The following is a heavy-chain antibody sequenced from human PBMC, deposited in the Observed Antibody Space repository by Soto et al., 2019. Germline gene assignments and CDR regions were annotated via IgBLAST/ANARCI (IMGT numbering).Heavy chain of an antibody. Sequence: GSLRLSCAASGFTFTNACMSWVRQSPGKGLEWVGRIKSKTDVGTTDYAAPMKGRFTISRDDSKNTLYLQMNSLKTEDTAVYYCTTDPEDPDRPIPFDYWGQGNLVTVSS. CDR3: TTDPEDPDRPIPFDY. V-gene: IGHV3-15*01. CDR1: GFTFTNAC. J-gene: IGHJ4*02. CDR2: IKSKTDVGTT.